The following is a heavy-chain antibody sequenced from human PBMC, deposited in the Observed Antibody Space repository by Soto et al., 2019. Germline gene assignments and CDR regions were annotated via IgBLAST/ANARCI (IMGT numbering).Heavy chain of an antibody. V-gene: IGHV3-11*01. D-gene: IGHD6-19*01. J-gene: IGHJ4*02. Sequence: GGSLRLSCAASGFTFSDYYMSWIRQAPGKGLEWVSYISSSGDTMYYADSVKGRFPISRDSAKTSLYLQMNSLRAEDAAVYYCAREYGYGWYYFDYWGQGTMVTVYS. CDR1: GFTFSDYY. CDR3: AREYGYGWYYFDY. CDR2: ISSSGDTM.